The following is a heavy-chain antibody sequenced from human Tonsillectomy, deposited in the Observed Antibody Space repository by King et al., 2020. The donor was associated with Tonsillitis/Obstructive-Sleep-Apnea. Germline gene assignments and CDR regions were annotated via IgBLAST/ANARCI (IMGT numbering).Heavy chain of an antibody. CDR3: ARGQYGLSYAHDF. J-gene: IGHJ4*02. V-gene: IGHV2-5*02. CDR1: WFSLSTSGVA. CDR2: IYWDVEK. Sequence: TLKESGPTMVKPTQTLTLTCTFSWFSLSTSGVAVAWIRQPPGKALDWLALIYWDVEKRYRPSLKSRLPITKETSKNQVVLTMTTMDPADTATYYWARGQYGLSYAHDFWGQGTLVSVSS. D-gene: IGHD3-10*01.